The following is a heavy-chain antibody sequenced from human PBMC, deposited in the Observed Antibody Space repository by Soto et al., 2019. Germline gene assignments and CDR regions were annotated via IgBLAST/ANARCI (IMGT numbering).Heavy chain of an antibody. CDR3: AKIQQLVHPFFDY. D-gene: IGHD6-13*01. J-gene: IGHJ4*02. CDR2: ISGSGGST. CDR1: GFTFSSYA. V-gene: IGHV3-23*01. Sequence: EVQLLESGGGLVQPGGSLRLSCAASGFTFSSYAMSWVRQAPGKGLEWVSAISGSGGSTYYADSVKGRCTISRDNSKNALYPQMNSLRAEDTAVYYCAKIQQLVHPFFDYWGQGTLVTVSS.